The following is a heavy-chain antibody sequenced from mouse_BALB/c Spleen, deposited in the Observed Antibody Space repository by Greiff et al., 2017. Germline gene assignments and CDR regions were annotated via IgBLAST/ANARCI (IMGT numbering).Heavy chain of an antibody. J-gene: IGHJ4*01. D-gene: IGHD2-1*01. V-gene: IGHV1-63*02. CDR2: IYPGGGYT. CDR1: GYTFTNYW. CDR3: ARWVYYDYAMDY. Sequence: VQLQQSGAELVRPGTSVKISCKASGYTFTNYWLGWVKQRPGHGLEWIGDIYPGGGYTNYNEKFKGKATLTADTSSSTAYMQLSSLTSEDSAVYYCARWVYYDYAMDYWGQGTSVTVSS.